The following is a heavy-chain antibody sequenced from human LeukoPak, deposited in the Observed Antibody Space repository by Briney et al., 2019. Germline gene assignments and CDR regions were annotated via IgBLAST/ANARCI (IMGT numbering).Heavy chain of an antibody. V-gene: IGHV5-51*01. CDR3: ARSSGYYVFDAFDI. Sequence: PGESLKISCKGSGYSFTNYWIAWVRQMPGKGLEWMGIIYPGDSDATYSPSFQGQVTISADKSISTAYLQWSSLKASDSAMYYCARSSGYYVFDAFDIWGQGTMVTVSS. CDR1: GYSFTNYW. CDR2: IYPGDSDA. J-gene: IGHJ3*02. D-gene: IGHD3-22*01.